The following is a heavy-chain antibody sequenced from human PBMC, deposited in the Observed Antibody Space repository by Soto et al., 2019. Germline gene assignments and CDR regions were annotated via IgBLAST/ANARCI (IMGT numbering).Heavy chain of an antibody. Sequence: QVQLVQSGAEEKKPGASVKVSCKASGYTFTSYAMHWVRQAPGQRLARMGWINAGNGTTKYSQKFQGRVTITRDTSASTAYMELSSLGAEDTAVYYCAREGGITMVRGVQLPIGYWGQGTLVTVSS. J-gene: IGHJ4*02. CDR2: INAGNGTT. V-gene: IGHV1-3*05. D-gene: IGHD3-10*01. CDR3: AREGGITMVRGVQLPIGY. CDR1: GYTFTSYA.